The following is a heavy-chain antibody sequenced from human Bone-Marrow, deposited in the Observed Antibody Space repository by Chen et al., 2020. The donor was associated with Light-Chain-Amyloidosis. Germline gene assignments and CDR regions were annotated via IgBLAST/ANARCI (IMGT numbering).Heavy chain of an antibody. J-gene: IGHJ4*02. D-gene: IGHD3-10*01. CDR1: GFNFSSFG. V-gene: IGHV3-23*04. CDR3: TRKGGYFDF. Sequence: EVQLVESGGGFVQPGGSRRHSCATSGFNFSSFGMSWVRQAPGKGLEWVSTVSGSTVSTYYAGAVKGRFIISRDNSKSTLYLQMNSLRAGDTAVYFCTRKGGYFDFWGQGSLVTVSS. CDR2: VSGSTVST.